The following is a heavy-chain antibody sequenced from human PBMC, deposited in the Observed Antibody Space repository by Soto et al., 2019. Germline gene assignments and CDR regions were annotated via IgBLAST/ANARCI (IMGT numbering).Heavy chain of an antibody. J-gene: IGHJ4*02. D-gene: IGHD5-12*01. CDR1: RYSINNNNW. CDR2: LHHGGST. CDR3: TKNSAYALDY. Sequence: SETLSLTCDVSRYSINNNNWWSWVRQPPGGGLEWIGELHHGGSTNYNPSLESRATFSVDISKNQFFLKLSSVTAADTAVYYCTKNSAYALDYWGQGTLVTVSS. V-gene: IGHV4-4*02.